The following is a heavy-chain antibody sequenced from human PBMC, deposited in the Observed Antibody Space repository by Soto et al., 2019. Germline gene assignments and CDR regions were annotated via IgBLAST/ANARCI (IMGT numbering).Heavy chain of an antibody. J-gene: IGHJ4*02. D-gene: IGHD5-12*01. CDR1: RYSINNNNW. CDR2: LHHGGST. CDR3: TKNSAYALDY. Sequence: SETLSLTCDVSRYSINNNNWWSWVRQPPGGGLEWIGELHHGGSTNYNPSLESRATFSVDISKNQFFLKLSSVTAADTAVYYCTKNSAYALDYWGQGTLVTVSS. V-gene: IGHV4-4*02.